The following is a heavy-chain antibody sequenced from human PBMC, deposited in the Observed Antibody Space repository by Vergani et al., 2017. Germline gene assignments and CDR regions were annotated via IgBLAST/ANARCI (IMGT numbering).Heavy chain of an antibody. V-gene: IGHV3-48*03. CDR3: ARDWARFDP. J-gene: IGHJ5*02. CDR1: GFTFSSYE. Sequence: EVQLVESGGGLVQPGGSLRLSCAASGFTFSSYEMNWVRQAPGKGLEWVSYISSSGSTIYYADSVKGRFTISRDNAKNSLYLQMNSLRAEYTSVYYCARDWARFDPWGQGTLVTVSS. CDR2: ISSSGSTI. D-gene: IGHD3-16*01.